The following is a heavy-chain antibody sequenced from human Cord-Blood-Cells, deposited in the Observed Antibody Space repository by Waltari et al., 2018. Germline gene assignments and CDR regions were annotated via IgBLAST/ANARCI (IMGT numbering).Heavy chain of an antibody. CDR1: GYTFTGYY. V-gene: IGHV1-2*02. CDR3: ARDKRNWGLGAFDI. D-gene: IGHD7-27*01. J-gene: IGHJ3*02. Sequence: QVQLVQSGAEVKKPGASVKVSCKASGYTFTGYYMHWVRQAPGQGLEWMGWINPNSGGTNDAQKFQGRVTMTRDTSISTAYMELSRLRSDDTAVYYCARDKRNWGLGAFDIWGQGTMVTVSS. CDR2: INPNSGGT.